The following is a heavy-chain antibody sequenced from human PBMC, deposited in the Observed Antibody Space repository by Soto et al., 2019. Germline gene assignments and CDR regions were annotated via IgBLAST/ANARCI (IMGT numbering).Heavy chain of an antibody. Sequence: SETLSLTCTVSDGSISNFYWSRIRQPPGKGLEWIGYISSSGNTNYNPSLKSRVSISVDTSKTQFSLNLTSVTAADTAVYYCARAPMVLTRSYFDSWGQGTPVTVSS. CDR3: ARAPMVLTRSYFDS. D-gene: IGHD2-8*01. CDR2: ISSSGNT. J-gene: IGHJ4*02. V-gene: IGHV4-59*01. CDR1: DGSISNFY.